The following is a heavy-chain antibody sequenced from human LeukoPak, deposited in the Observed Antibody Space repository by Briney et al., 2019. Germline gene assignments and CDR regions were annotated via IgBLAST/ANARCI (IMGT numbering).Heavy chain of an antibody. CDR3: ARVNGFDP. Sequence: PGGSLRLSCAASGFTFSSYEMNWVRHAPGKGPEWLSYMSSSGKTIYYADSVKGRFTISRDNAKNSLYLQMNSLRAEDTAVYYCARVNGFDPWGQGTLVTVSS. CDR1: GFTFSSYE. CDR2: MSSSGKTI. V-gene: IGHV3-48*03. J-gene: IGHJ5*02.